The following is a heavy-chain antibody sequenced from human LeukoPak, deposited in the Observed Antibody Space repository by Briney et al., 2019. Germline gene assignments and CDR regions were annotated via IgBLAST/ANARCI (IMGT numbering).Heavy chain of an antibody. CDR2: INHSGSA. D-gene: IGHD3-3*01. Sequence: SETLSLTCAVYGGSFSDYYWSWIRQPPGKGLEWIGEINHSGSAKYNPSLKSRATISVDTSKNQFSLKLSSVTAADTAVYYCAYDFWSGYISYWGQGTVVTVSS. V-gene: IGHV4-34*01. J-gene: IGHJ4*02. CDR1: GGSFSDYY. CDR3: AYDFWSGYISY.